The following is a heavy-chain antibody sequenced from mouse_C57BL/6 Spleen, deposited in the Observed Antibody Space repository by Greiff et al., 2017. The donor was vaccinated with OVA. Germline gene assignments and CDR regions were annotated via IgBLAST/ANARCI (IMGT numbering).Heavy chain of an antibody. CDR1: GYTFTDYN. Sequence: VQLKQSGPELVKPGASVKIPCKASGYTFTDYNMDWVKQSHGKSLEWIGDINPNNGGTFYNQKFKGKATLTVDKSSSTAYRELRSLTSEDTAVYYCARPRSNYWYFDVWGTGTTVTVSS. D-gene: IGHD2-5*01. V-gene: IGHV1-18*01. CDR3: ARPRSNYWYFDV. J-gene: IGHJ1*03. CDR2: INPNNGGT.